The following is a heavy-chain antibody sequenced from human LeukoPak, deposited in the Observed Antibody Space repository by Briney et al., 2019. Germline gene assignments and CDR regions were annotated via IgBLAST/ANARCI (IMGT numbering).Heavy chain of an antibody. CDR3: ARDKMATITAYYYYYMDV. CDR2: IIPIFGTA. V-gene: IGHV1-69*13. J-gene: IGHJ6*03. D-gene: IGHD5-24*01. CDR1: GYTFTSYG. Sequence: SVKVSCKASGYTFTSYGISWVRQAPGQGLEWMGGIIPIFGTANYAQKFQGRVTITADESTSTAYMELSSLRSEDTAVYYCARDKMATITAYYYYYMDVWGKGTTVTVSS.